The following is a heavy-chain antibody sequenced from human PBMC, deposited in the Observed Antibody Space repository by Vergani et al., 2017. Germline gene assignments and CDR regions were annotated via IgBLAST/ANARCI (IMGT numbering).Heavy chain of an antibody. CDR1: GFTFSNSA. CDR3: ARGRGIVVVPAASSYGMDV. V-gene: IGHV3-23*01. Sequence: EVHLLESGGGQVEAGGSLRLSCVASGFTFSNSAMSWVRQTSGKGLEWVSAISGHGDRTYYADSVKGRFTISRDNSKNTVYLQMNSLKAEDRATYYCARGRGIVVVPAASSYGMDVWGQGTTVTVSS. CDR2: ISGHGDRT. J-gene: IGHJ6*02. D-gene: IGHD2-2*01.